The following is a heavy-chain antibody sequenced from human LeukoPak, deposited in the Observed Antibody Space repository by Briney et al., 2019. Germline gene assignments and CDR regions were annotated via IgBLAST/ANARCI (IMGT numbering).Heavy chain of an antibody. CDR3: ARGDNWVFDY. J-gene: IGHJ4*02. CDR1: GGSFSGYY. V-gene: IGHV4-34*01. CDR2: INHSGST. Sequence: SETLSLTCAVYGGSFSGYYWSWIRQPPGKGLEWIGEINHSGSTNYNPSLKSRVTISVDTSKNQFSLKLSSVTAADTAVYYCARGDNWVFDYWGQGALVTASS. D-gene: IGHD1-1*01.